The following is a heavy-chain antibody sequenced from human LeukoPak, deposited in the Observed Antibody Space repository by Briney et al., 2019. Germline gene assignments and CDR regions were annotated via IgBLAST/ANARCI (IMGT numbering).Heavy chain of an antibody. CDR1: GGSINNGGYY. J-gene: IGHJ4*02. CDR2: IYYSGSS. CDR3: ARGGAVAGRALDY. V-gene: IGHV4-31*03. Sequence: SQTLSLTCTVSGGSINNGGYYWSWIRQHPGKGLEWIGYIYYSGSSYYNPSLRSRVTISVDTSKNHFSLKLSSVTAADTAVYYCARGGAVAGRALDYWGQGTLVTVSS. D-gene: IGHD6-19*01.